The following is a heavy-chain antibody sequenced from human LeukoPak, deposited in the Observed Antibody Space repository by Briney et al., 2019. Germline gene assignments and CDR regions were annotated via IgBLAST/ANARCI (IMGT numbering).Heavy chain of an antibody. V-gene: IGHV3-23*01. CDR3: AKEEVGRYYYGSGSYPSYFDY. CDR2: ISGSGGST. J-gene: IGHJ4*02. D-gene: IGHD3-10*01. Sequence: PGGSLRLSCAASGFTFSHYWMTWVRQAPGKGLEWVSAISGSGGSTYYADSVKGRFTISRDNSKNTLYLQMNSLRAEDTAVYYCAKEEVGRYYYGSGSYPSYFDYWGQGTLVTVSS. CDR1: GFTFSHYW.